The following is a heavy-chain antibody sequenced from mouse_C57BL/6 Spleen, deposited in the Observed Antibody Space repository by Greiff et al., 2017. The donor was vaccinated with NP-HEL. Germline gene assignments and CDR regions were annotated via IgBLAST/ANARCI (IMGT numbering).Heavy chain of an antibody. J-gene: IGHJ2*01. CDR1: GYAFSSSW. D-gene: IGHD1-1*01. Sequence: QVQLKESGPELVKPGASVKISCKASGYAFSSSWMNWVKQRPGKGLEWIGRIYPGDGDTNYNGKFKGKATLTADKSSSTAYMQLSSLTSEDSAVYFCARSPITTVVARGFDYWGQGTTLTVSS. CDR2: IYPGDGDT. CDR3: ARSPITTVVARGFDY. V-gene: IGHV1-82*01.